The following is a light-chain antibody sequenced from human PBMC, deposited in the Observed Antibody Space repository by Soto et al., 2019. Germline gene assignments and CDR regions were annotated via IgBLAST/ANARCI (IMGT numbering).Light chain of an antibody. J-gene: IGKJ1*01. V-gene: IGKV1-5*01. CDR2: DAS. CDR3: QHYNSYWT. CDR1: QSISSW. Sequence: DIQMTQSPSTLSASVGDRVTITCRASQSISSWLAWYQQKPGKAPKLLIYDASSLESGVPSRFSGSGSGTEFTLTIISLQPDVFATYYCQHYNSYWTFCQGTKVEIK.